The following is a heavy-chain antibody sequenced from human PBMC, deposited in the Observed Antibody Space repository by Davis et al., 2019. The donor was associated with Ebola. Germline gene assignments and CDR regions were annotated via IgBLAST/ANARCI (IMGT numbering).Heavy chain of an antibody. CDR1: GYIFTSYA. D-gene: IGHD3-10*01. Sequence: ASVKVSCKASGYIFTSYAMHWVRQAPGQRLEWMGWISAYNGNTNYAQKLQGRVTMTTDTSTSTAYMELRSLRSDDTAVYYCAGGTMVRGVYYYGMDVWGQGTTVTVSS. J-gene: IGHJ6*02. CDR3: AGGTMVRGVYYYGMDV. CDR2: ISAYNGNT. V-gene: IGHV1-18*01.